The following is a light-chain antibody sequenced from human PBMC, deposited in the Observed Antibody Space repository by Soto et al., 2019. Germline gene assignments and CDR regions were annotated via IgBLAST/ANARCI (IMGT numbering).Light chain of an antibody. Sequence: EVVMTQSPATLSVSPGETATLSCRASQRVGINLAWYQQKPGQAPRLLIYSASTRASGIPDRFSGSGSGTDSTLTISRLEPEDFAVYYCQQYGSSPLTFGGGTKVDI. V-gene: IGKV3-20*01. J-gene: IGKJ4*01. CDR3: QQYGSSPLT. CDR1: QRVGIN. CDR2: SAS.